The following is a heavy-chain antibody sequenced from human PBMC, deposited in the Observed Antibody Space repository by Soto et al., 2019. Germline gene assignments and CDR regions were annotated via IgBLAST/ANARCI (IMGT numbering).Heavy chain of an antibody. D-gene: IGHD6-13*01. Sequence: SVKVSCKASGGTFSSYAISWVRQAPGQGLEWMGGITPIFGTANYAQKFQGRVTITADESTSTAYMELSSLRSEDTAVYYCARRGRQQPRRAYGMDVWGQGTTVTVSS. J-gene: IGHJ6*02. CDR3: ARRGRQQPRRAYGMDV. V-gene: IGHV1-69*13. CDR1: GGTFSSYA. CDR2: ITPIFGTA.